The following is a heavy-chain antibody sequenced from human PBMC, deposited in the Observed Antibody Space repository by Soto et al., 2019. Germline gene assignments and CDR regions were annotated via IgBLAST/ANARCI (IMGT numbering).Heavy chain of an antibody. Sequence: QVQLQESGPGLVKPSQTLSLTCTVSGGSISSGGYYWSWIRQHPGKGLEWIGYIHYSGSTYYNPSLKSRITISIDTSKNQFSLKLSSVTAADTAVYYCARVAHYYDSSGYPGSLDYWGQGTLVTVSS. CDR3: ARVAHYYDSSGYPGSLDY. J-gene: IGHJ4*02. CDR2: IHYSGST. V-gene: IGHV4-31*03. D-gene: IGHD3-22*01. CDR1: GGSISSGGYY.